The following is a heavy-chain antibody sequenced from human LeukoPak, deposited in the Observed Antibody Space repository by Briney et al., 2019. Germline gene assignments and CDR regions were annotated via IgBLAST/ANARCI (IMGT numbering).Heavy chain of an antibody. CDR2: IYYSGST. D-gene: IGHD4-17*01. Sequence: PSQTLSLTCTVSGDSISSGDFHWSWIRQPPGKGLTWIGYIYYSGSTYYNPSLKSRVTISVDTSKRQLSLKLSSVTAADTAVYYCARETVTTFGNYGMDVWGQGTTVTVSS. CDR1: GDSISSGDFH. CDR3: ARETVTTFGNYGMDV. V-gene: IGHV4-30-4*01. J-gene: IGHJ6*02.